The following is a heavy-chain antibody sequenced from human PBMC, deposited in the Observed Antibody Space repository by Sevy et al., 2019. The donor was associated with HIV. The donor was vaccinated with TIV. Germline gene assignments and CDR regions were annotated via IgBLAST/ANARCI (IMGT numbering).Heavy chain of an antibody. D-gene: IGHD3-22*01. V-gene: IGHV1-24*01. J-gene: IGHJ4*02. CDR1: GYTLTELS. CDR2: FDPEDGET. Sequence: ASVKVSCKVSGYTLTELSMHWVRQAPGKGLEWMGGFDPEDGETIYAQKFQGRVTMTEDTSTDTAYMVMSSLRSEDTAVYYCATADRDYYDSSGYYRVFDYWGQGTLVTVSS. CDR3: ATADRDYYDSSGYYRVFDY.